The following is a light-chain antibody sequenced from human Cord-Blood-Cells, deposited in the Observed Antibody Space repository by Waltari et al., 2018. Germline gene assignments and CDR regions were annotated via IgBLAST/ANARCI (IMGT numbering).Light chain of an antibody. Sequence: QSALTQPASVSGSPGPSITISCTGTSRDFGGYTYSLWYQQHPGKAPKLMIYDVSNRPSGVSNRFSGSKSGNTASLTISGLQAEDEADYYCSSYTSSSTYVFGTGTKVTVL. CDR2: DVS. CDR3: SSYTSSSTYV. V-gene: IGLV2-14*03. CDR1: SRDFGGYTY. J-gene: IGLJ1*01.